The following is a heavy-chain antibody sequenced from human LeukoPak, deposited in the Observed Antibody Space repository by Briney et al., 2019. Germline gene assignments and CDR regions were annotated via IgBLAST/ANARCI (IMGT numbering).Heavy chain of an antibody. CDR2: MNPNSGNS. D-gene: IGHD5-24*01. V-gene: IGHV1-8*02. J-gene: IGHJ5*02. Sequence: ASVKVSCKASGYTFTGYYIHWVRQAPGQGLEWMGWMNPNSGNSGYAQKFQGRVTMTRNTSISTAYMELSSLRSEDTAVYYCARGNGTRRWLQWGSWGQGTLVTVSS. CDR3: ARGNGTRRWLQWGS. CDR1: GYTFTGYY.